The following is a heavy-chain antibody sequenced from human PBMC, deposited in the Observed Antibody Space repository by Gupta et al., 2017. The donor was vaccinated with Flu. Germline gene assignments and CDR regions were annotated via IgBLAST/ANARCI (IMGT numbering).Heavy chain of an antibody. J-gene: IGHJ4*02. Sequence: EVQLLESGGGLVQPGGSLRLSCTASGFTFSSYAMRWVRQAPGKGLEWVSESSASGVGANYADSVKGRFTISRDNSKNTLYLEMNSLRVEDTAVYFCAQDYEHFILGAIQRATEGYWGQGTLVTVSS. D-gene: IGHD1-26*01. CDR2: SSASGVGA. V-gene: IGHV3-23*01. CDR1: GFTFSSYA. CDR3: AQDYEHFILGAIQRATEGY.